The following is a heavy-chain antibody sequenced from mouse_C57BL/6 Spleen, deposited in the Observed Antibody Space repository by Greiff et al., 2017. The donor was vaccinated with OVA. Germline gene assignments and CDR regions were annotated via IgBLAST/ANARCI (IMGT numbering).Heavy chain of an antibody. CDR3: ARDPKEYDYDGWYFDY. V-gene: IGHV1-64*01. CDR1: GYTFTSYW. D-gene: IGHD2-4*01. Sequence: QVHVKQPGAELVKPGASVKLSCKASGYTFTSYWMHWVKQRPGQGLEWIGMIHPNSGSTNYNEKFKSKATLTVDKSSSTAYMQLSSLTSEDSAVYYCARDPKEYDYDGWYFDYWGQGTTLTVSS. CDR2: IHPNSGST. J-gene: IGHJ2*01.